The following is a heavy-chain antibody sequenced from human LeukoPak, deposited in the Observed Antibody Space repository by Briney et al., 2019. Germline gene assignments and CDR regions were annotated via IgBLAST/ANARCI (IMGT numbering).Heavy chain of an antibody. V-gene: IGHV3-30*04. CDR3: AREGHYDILTGYSPVEYYYYYMDV. CDR2: MSYDGSDK. D-gene: IGHD3-9*01. Sequence: GGSLRLSCAASGFTFSTYTIHWVRQAPGKGLEWVAVMSYDGSDKHYAASVKGRFTISRDNSKNTVYLQMNSLRAEDTAVYYCAREGHYDILTGYSPVEYYYYYMDVWGKGTTVTVSS. J-gene: IGHJ6*03. CDR1: GFTFSTYT.